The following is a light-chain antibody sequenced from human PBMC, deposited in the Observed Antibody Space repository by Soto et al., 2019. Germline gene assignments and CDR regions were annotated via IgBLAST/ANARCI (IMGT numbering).Light chain of an antibody. Sequence: VVLTQSPGTLSLSPGERTTLSCRSSQTVSNNYLAWYQQKPGQAPRLXIYAASTRAAGIPDRFSGSGSGTDFTLTISRLEPEDSAVYHCQQYGTSSWTFGQGTKVHIK. CDR2: AAS. J-gene: IGKJ1*01. CDR3: QQYGTSSWT. V-gene: IGKV3-20*01. CDR1: QTVSNNY.